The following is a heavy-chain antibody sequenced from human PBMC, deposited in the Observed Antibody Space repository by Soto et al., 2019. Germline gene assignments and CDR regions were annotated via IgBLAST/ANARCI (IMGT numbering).Heavy chain of an antibody. CDR2: INAGNGNT. CDR1: GYTFTGYA. CDR3: ARAVAVPDDSDY. J-gene: IGHJ4*02. D-gene: IGHD6-19*01. Sequence: SVKVSCKASGYTFTGYAMHWVRQAPGQRLEWMGWINAGNGNTKYSQKFQGRVTITRDTSASTAYMELSSLRSEDTAVYYCARAVAVPDDSDYWGQGTLVTVSS. V-gene: IGHV1-3*01.